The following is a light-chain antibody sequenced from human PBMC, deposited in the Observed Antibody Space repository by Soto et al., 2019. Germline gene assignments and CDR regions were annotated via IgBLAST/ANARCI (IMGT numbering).Light chain of an antibody. V-gene: IGLV1-47*01. J-gene: IGLJ1*01. CDR2: RGN. Sequence: QSVLTQPPSVSGTPGQRVNISCSGSSSNIGSDYVYWYQQFPGTAPKLLIYRGNHRPSGVPDRFSGSKSGTSASLAISGLRSDDESDYYCVAWDDSLSGYVFGTGTKLTVL. CDR3: VAWDDSLSGYV. CDR1: SSNIGSDY.